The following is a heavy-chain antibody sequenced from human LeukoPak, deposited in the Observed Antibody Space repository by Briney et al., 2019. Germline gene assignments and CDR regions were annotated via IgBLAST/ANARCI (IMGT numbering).Heavy chain of an antibody. CDR2: IYPGDSDT. J-gene: IGHJ6*02. V-gene: IGHV5-51*01. D-gene: IGHD3-22*01. CDR1: GYSFTSYW. Sequence: GESLKISCKGSGYSFTSYWIGWVRQMPGKGLEGMGIIYPGDSDTRYSPSFQGQVTISADKSISTAYLQWSSLKASDTAMYYCATTTNYYDSSGYPRGPMDVWGQGTTVTVSS. CDR3: ATTTNYYDSSGYPRGPMDV.